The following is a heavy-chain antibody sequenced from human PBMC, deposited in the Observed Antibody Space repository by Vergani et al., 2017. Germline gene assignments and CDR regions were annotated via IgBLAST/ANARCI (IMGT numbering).Heavy chain of an antibody. J-gene: IGHJ4*02. D-gene: IGHD3-22*01. Sequence: QVQLVQSGAEVKKPGSSVKVSCKASGGTFSSYAISWVRQAPGQGLEWMGRIIPILGIANYAQKFQGRVTITADKSTSTAHMELSSLRSEDTAVYYCARDPSYYYDSSGYFDYWGQGTLVTVSS. CDR3: ARDPSYYYDSSGYFDY. V-gene: IGHV1-69*04. CDR2: IIPILGIA. CDR1: GGTFSSYA.